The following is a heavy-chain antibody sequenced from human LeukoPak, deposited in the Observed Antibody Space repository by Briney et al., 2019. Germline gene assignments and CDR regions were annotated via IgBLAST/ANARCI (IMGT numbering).Heavy chain of an antibody. D-gene: IGHD3-10*01. Sequence: PGGSLRLSCAASGFAFSNFGMTWVRQAPGKGLEWISYISSSSSTIYYADSVKGRFTISRDNAKHSLYLQMNSLRAEDTAVYYCARDRANYYFDYWGQGTLVTVSS. CDR3: ARDRANYYFDY. CDR1: GFAFSNFG. V-gene: IGHV3-48*01. J-gene: IGHJ4*02. CDR2: ISSSSSTI.